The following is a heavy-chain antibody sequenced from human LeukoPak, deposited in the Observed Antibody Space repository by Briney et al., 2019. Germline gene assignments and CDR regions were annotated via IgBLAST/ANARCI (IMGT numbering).Heavy chain of an antibody. J-gene: IGHJ4*02. CDR2: IRSKGYNYAT. CDR3: SSSGGATISRY. D-gene: IGHD5-12*01. CDR1: GFTFSDSA. Sequence: AGGSLRLSCAASGFTFSDSAIHWVRQASGKGLEWVGRIRSKGYNYATENAASVEGRFTISRDDSKNTAYLQMNSLKTEDTAVYYCSSSGGATISRYGGQGTLVTVP. V-gene: IGHV3-73*01.